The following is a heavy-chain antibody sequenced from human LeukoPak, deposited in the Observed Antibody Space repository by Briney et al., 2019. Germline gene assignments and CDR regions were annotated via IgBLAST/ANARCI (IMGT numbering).Heavy chain of an antibody. CDR1: GFTFSSYG. Sequence: PGRSLRLSCAASGFTFSSYGMHWVRQAPGKGLEWVAVIWYDGSNKYYADSVKGRFTISRDNAKNTLYLQMNSLRAEDTAVYYCARAVVPAAVNWFDPWGQGTLVTVSS. CDR2: IWYDGSNK. D-gene: IGHD2-2*01. CDR3: ARAVVPAAVNWFDP. V-gene: IGHV3-33*01. J-gene: IGHJ5*02.